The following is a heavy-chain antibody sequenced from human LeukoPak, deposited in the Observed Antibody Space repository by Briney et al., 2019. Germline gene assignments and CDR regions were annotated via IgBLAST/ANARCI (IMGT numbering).Heavy chain of an antibody. CDR2: ISWNSGSI. CDR3: AKSSSLWFGELFPTPHFDY. J-gene: IGHJ4*02. V-gene: IGHV3-9*01. Sequence: PGGSLRLSCAASGSTFDDYAMHWVRQAPGKGLEWVSGISWNSGSIGYADSVKGRFTISRDNAKNSLYLQMNSLRAEDTALYYCAKSSSLWFGELFPTPHFDYWGQGTLVSVSS. D-gene: IGHD3-10*01. CDR1: GSTFDDYA.